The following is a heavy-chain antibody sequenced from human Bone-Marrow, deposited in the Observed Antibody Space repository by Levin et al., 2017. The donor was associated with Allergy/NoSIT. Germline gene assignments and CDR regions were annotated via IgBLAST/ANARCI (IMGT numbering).Heavy chain of an antibody. V-gene: IGHV4-4*07. J-gene: IGHJ4*02. CDR1: GGSISTYY. CDR2: LYKSATT. CDR3: ARASSTTSSNFDY. D-gene: IGHD2-2*01. Sequence: MPSETLSLTCTISGGSISTYYWSWIRQPAGKGLEWIGRLYKSATTNYNPSLRSRATGSVDTSKNQFSLKLTSVTAADTAVYYCARASSTTSSNFDYWGQGTLVTVSS.